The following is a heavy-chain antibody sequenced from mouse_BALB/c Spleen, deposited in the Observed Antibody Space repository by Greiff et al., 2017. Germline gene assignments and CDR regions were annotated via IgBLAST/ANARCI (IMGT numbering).Heavy chain of an antibody. CDR1: GFSLTSYG. V-gene: IGHV2-9*02. CDR3: ARDRGVFIPYYAMDY. D-gene: IGHD1-1*01. CDR2: IWAGGST. Sequence: QVQLKESGPGLVAPSQSLSITCTVSGFSLTSYGVHWVRQPPGKGLEWLGVIWAGGSTNYNSALMSRLSISKDNSKSQVFLKMNSLQTDDTAMYYCARDRGVFIPYYAMDYWGQGTSVTVSS. J-gene: IGHJ4*01.